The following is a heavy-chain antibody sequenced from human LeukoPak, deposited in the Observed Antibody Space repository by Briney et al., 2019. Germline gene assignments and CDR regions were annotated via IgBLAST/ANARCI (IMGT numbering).Heavy chain of an antibody. CDR1: GFTLSSYG. CDR3: ARDGYYGSGSFVERFDY. D-gene: IGHD3-10*01. J-gene: IGHJ4*02. V-gene: IGHV3-33*01. Sequence: GGSLRLSCAASGFTLSSYGMHWVRQAPGKGLEWVAVIWYDGSNKYYADSVKGRFTISRDNSKNTLYLQMNSLRAEDTAVYYCARDGYYGSGSFVERFDYWGQGTLVTVSS. CDR2: IWYDGSNK.